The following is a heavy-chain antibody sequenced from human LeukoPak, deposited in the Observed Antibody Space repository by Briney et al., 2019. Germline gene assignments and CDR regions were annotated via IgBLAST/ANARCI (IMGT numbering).Heavy chain of an antibody. V-gene: IGHV5-51*01. J-gene: IGHJ6*02. Sequence: GESLKISCKGSGYSFTSYWIVWVRQMPGKGLEWMGIIYPGDSDTRYSPSFQGQVTISADKSISTAYLQWSSLRASDTAMYFCARGLQNYFYGMDVWGQGTTVIVSS. D-gene: IGHD2-15*01. CDR1: GYSFTSYW. CDR2: IYPGDSDT. CDR3: ARGLQNYFYGMDV.